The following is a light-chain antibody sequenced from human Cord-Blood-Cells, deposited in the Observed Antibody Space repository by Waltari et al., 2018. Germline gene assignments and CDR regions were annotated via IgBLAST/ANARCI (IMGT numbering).Light chain of an antibody. V-gene: IGLV2-14*01. Sequence: QSALTQPASVSGSPGQSITISCTGTSSDGGGYNYVSWYQHHPGKAPRLMFYEVSNRPSGVSNRFSGSRSGNTASLDISGLQAEDESDYYCSSYTSSSTVVFGGGTKLTVL. CDR3: SSYTSSSTVV. CDR2: EVS. CDR1: SSDGGGYNY. J-gene: IGLJ2*01.